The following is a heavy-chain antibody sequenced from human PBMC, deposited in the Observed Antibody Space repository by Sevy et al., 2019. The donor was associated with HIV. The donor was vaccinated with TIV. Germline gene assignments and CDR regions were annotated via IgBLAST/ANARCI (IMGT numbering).Heavy chain of an antibody. V-gene: IGHV3-73*01. J-gene: IGHJ4*02. Sequence: GGSLRLSCAASGFNFSGAAIFWVRQASGKGLEWVGRIRSKTNNYATVYATWLKGRFTISRDDSKNTVYQQMNGLKTEDTAVYYGTTYCGGDCHPDWGQGTLVTVSS. CDR1: GFNFSGAA. D-gene: IGHD2-21*02. CDR3: TTYCGGDCHPD. CDR2: IRSKTNNYAT.